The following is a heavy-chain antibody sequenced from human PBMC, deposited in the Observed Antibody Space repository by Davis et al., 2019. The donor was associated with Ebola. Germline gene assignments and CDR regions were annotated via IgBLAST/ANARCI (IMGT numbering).Heavy chain of an antibody. Sequence: GESLKISCAASGFTFSSYWMSWVRQAPGKGLEWVSVIYSGGSTYYADSVKGRFTISRDNSKNTLYLQMNSLRAEDTAVYYCARLPGDFYYYYYGMDVWGQGTTVTVSS. D-gene: IGHD4-17*01. J-gene: IGHJ6*02. CDR1: GFTFSSYW. CDR3: ARLPGDFYYYYYGMDV. CDR2: IYSGGST. V-gene: IGHV3-53*01.